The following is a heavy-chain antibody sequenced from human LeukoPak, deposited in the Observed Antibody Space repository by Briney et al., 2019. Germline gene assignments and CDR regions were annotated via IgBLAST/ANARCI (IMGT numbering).Heavy chain of an antibody. J-gene: IGHJ4*02. CDR1: GFTFSSYE. D-gene: IGHD1-14*01. Sequence: PGGSLRLSCAASGFTFSSYEMKWVRQAPGKGLEWVSYISSSGSTIYYADSVKGRFTISRDNAKNSLYLQMNSLRAEDTAVYYCTRDSGWDHYFDYWGQGTLVTVSS. V-gene: IGHV3-48*03. CDR2: ISSSGSTI. CDR3: TRDSGWDHYFDY.